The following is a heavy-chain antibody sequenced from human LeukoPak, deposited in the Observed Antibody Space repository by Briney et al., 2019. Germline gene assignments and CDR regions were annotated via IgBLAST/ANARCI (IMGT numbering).Heavy chain of an antibody. CDR2: IGTAGNYI. D-gene: IGHD2-2*01. J-gene: IGHJ4*02. CDR1: GFTFSDYT. CDR3: ATNLFCASASCL. V-gene: IGHV3-21*01. Sequence: GGSLRLSCAASGFTFSDYTMNWVRQAPGKGLEWLSSIGTAGNYIFYADSVQGRFTISRDNANDSLYLEMKSLGVEDTATYYCATNLFCASASCLWGQGTLVTVSS.